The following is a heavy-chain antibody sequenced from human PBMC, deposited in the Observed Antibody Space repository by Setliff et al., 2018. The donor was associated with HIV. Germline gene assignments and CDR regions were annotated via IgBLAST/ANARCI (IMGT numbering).Heavy chain of an antibody. CDR3: ARRGGWVRGVITYYYMDV. CDR1: GGSISSSSYY. Sequence: PSETLSLTCTVSGGSISSSSYYWGWIRQPPGKGLEWIGNIYYNGSTYSTPSLKSRVTISVDTSKNQFSLKLSSVTAADSAMYYCARRGGWVRGVITYYYMDVWGIGTTVTVSS. J-gene: IGHJ6*03. V-gene: IGHV4-39*01. CDR2: IYYNGST. D-gene: IGHD3-10*01.